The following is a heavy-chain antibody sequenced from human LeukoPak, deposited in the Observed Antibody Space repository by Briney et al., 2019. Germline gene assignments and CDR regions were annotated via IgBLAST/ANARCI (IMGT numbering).Heavy chain of an antibody. J-gene: IGHJ6*03. V-gene: IGHV3-66*02. CDR2: IYTGGST. CDR1: GFTVSSNY. CDR3: TRDPDYMDV. Sequence: GGSLRLSCAASGFTVSSNYMSWVRQAPGKGLEWVSVIYTGGSTYYADSVKGRFTISRDSSKNTLYLQMNSLRVADTAVYYCTRDPDYMDVWGKGTTVIVSS.